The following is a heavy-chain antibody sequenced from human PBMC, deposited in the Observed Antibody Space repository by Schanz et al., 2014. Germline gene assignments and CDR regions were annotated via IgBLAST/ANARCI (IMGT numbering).Heavy chain of an antibody. CDR3: ARAAYSHGLDV. Sequence: EVFLVESGGGLVQPGGSLRLSCAASGFAFSSFALSWVRQSPGKGLEWVSAISANDYDTYYAPSVKGRFTVSRDNSKNTVYLQMNSLRDEDTAVYFCARAAYSHGLDVWGRGTTVTVSS. J-gene: IGHJ6*02. CDR1: GFAFSSFA. D-gene: IGHD3-16*01. V-gene: IGHV3-23*04. CDR2: ISANDYDT.